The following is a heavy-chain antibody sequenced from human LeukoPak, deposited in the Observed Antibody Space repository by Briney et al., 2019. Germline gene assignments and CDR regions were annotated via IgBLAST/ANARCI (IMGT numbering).Heavy chain of an antibody. Sequence: GESLKISCKGSGYRFTSYWIGWVRQMPGKGLEGMGIIYPGDSDTRYSPSFQGQVTISADKSISTAYLQWSILKASDTAMYYCARHPIPKKYCSGGSCYDNYFDYWGQGTLVTVSS. CDR3: ARHPIPKKYCSGGSCYDNYFDY. V-gene: IGHV5-51*01. CDR2: IYPGDSDT. D-gene: IGHD2-15*01. CDR1: GYRFTSYW. J-gene: IGHJ4*02.